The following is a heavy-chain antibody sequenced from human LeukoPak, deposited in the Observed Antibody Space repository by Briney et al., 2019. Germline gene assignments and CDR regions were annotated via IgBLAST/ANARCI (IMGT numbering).Heavy chain of an antibody. CDR3: ARSHPDCSSTSCYRYFDY. J-gene: IGHJ4*02. CDR2: INSEGSST. Sequence: PGGSLRLSCAASGFTFSSYWMHWVRQAPGKGLVWVSRINSEGSSTSYADSVKGRFTISRDNAKNTLYLQMNGLRAEDTAVYYCARSHPDCSSTSCYRYFDYWGQGTLVTVSS. V-gene: IGHV3-74*01. D-gene: IGHD2-2*01. CDR1: GFTFSSYW.